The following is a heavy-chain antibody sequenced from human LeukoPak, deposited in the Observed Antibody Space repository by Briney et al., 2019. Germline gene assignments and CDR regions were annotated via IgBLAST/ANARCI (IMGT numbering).Heavy chain of an antibody. CDR3: ARDDGWIQLWLDY. V-gene: IGHV3-48*01. J-gene: IGHJ4*02. D-gene: IGHD5-18*01. CDR2: ISSSSSTI. Sequence: GGSLRLSCAASGFTFSSYSMSWVRQAPGKGLEWVSYISSSSSTIYYADSVKGRFTISRDNAKNSLYLQMNSLRVEDTAVYYCARDDGWIQLWLDYWGQGTLVTVSS. CDR1: GFTFSSYS.